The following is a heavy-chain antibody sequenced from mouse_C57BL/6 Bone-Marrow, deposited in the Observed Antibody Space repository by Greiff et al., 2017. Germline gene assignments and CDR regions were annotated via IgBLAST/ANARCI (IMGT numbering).Heavy chain of an antibody. CDR1: GYAFSSYW. D-gene: IGHD3-2*02. CDR2: IYPGDGDT. J-gene: IGHJ3*01. Sequence: QVHVKQSGAELVKPGASVKISCKASGYAFSSYWMNWVKQRPGKGLEWIGQIYPGDGDTNYNGKLKGKATLTADKSSSTAYMQLSSLTSEDSAVDFCARERDSSGVAWFAYWGQGTLVTVSA. V-gene: IGHV1-80*01. CDR3: ARERDSSGVAWFAY.